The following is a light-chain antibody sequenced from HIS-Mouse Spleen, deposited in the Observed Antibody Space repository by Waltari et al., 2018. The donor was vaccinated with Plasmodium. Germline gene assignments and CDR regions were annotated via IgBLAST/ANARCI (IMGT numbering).Light chain of an antibody. CDR1: SRDVGGYNY. CDR2: EVS. CDR3: SSYTSSSTWV. Sequence: QSALTQPASVSGSPGQSITISCTGTSRDVGGYNYVSWYQQHPGKAPKLMIYEVSNRPSGVSNRFSGSKSGNTASLTISGLQAEDEADDYCSSYTSSSTWVFGGGTKLTVL. J-gene: IGLJ3*02. V-gene: IGLV2-14*01.